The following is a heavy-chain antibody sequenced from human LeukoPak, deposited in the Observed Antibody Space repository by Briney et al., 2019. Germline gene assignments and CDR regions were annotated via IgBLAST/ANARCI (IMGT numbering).Heavy chain of an antibody. CDR1: GFTFSTYD. J-gene: IGHJ4*02. D-gene: IGHD3-3*01. CDR2: ISGSGGRT. Sequence: PGGSLRLSCVASGFTFSTYDMSWVRQAPGKGLEWVSAISGSGGRTYYADFVKGRFTISRDNSKNTLYLQMNSLRAEDTAVYYCTKAKYDFWSGYYVDYWGQGTLVTVSS. V-gene: IGHV3-23*01. CDR3: TKAKYDFWSGYYVDY.